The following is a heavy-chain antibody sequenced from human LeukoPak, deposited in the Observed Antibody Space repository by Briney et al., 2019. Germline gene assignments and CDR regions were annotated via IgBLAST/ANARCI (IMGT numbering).Heavy chain of an antibody. CDR3: AELGITMIGGV. CDR1: GFTFSSYA. J-gene: IGHJ6*04. D-gene: IGHD3-10*02. Sequence: QAGGSLRLSCAASGFTFSSYAMHWVRQAPGKGLEWVAVISYRGSNKYYTDSVKGRFTISRDNSKNSLYLQMNSLRAEDTAVYYCAELGITMIGGVWGKGTTVTISS. V-gene: IGHV3-30*04. CDR2: ISYRGSNK.